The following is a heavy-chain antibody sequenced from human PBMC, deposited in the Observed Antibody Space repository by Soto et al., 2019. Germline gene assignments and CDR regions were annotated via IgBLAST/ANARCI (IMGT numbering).Heavy chain of an antibody. V-gene: IGHV1-69*13. CDR2: IIPIFGTA. D-gene: IGHD3-16*02. J-gene: IGHJ4*02. CDR3: ARRGYDYVWGSYRLHHFDY. CDR1: GGTFSSYA. Sequence: SVKVSCKASGGTFSSYAISWVRQAPGQGLEWMGGIIPIFGTANYAQKFQGRVTITADESTSTAYMELSSLRSEDTAVYYCARRGYDYVWGSYRLHHFDYWGQGTLVTVSS.